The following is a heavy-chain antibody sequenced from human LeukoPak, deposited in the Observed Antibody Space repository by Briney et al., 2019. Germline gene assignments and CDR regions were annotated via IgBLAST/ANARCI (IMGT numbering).Heavy chain of an antibody. D-gene: IGHD1-1*01. V-gene: IGHV4-39*01. J-gene: IGHJ6*03. CDR2: IYYSGST. Sequence: SETLSLACTVSGGSISSSKYYWGWIRQPPGKGLEWIGSIYYSGSTYYNPSLKSRVTISVDTSKNQFSLKLSSVTAADTAIYYCATGTGHYYYYYYMDVWGKGTTVTVSS. CDR1: GGSISSSKYY. CDR3: ATGTGHYYYYYYMDV.